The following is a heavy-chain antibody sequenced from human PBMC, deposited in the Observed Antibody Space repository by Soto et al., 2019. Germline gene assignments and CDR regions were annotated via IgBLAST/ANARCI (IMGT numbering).Heavy chain of an antibody. CDR2: MNADNGDT. Sequence: QVQLVQSGAEVKKPGASVKVSCKASGYTFTSYAIYWVWQAPGQRLEWMGWMNADNGDTKYSQKFQGRVTITRDTSASTAYMELSSLTSEDTAVYYCARAASHPDYWGQGTLVTVSS. CDR1: GYTFTSYA. J-gene: IGHJ4*02. CDR3: ARAASHPDY. V-gene: IGHV1-3*01.